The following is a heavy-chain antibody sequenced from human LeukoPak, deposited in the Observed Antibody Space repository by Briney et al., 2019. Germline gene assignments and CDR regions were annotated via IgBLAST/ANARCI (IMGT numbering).Heavy chain of an antibody. D-gene: IGHD6-19*01. CDR2: ISAYNGDT. V-gene: IGHV1-18*04. CDR1: GYTFNKHG. J-gene: IGHJ4*02. Sequence: GAPVKVSCKASGYTFNKHGITWVRQAPGQGLEWMGWISAYNGDTKYGQRFQGRVTLLTDTTASTAYMELRSLRSDDTAVYYCARDPSNTSGWSPYFDYWGQGALVTVSS. CDR3: ARDPSNTSGWSPYFDY.